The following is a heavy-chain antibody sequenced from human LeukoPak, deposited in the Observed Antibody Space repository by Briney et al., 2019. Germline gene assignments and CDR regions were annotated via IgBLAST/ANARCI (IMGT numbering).Heavy chain of an antibody. CDR3: AKDLGYSYGPPTDY. J-gene: IGHJ4*02. CDR2: ISGSGGST. Sequence: GGSLRLSCAASGFTFSSYAMSWVRQAPGKGLEWVSTISGSGGSTYYADSVKGRFTISRDNSKNTLYLQMNSLRAGDTAVYYCAKDLGYSYGPPTDYWGQGTLVTVSS. D-gene: IGHD5-18*01. V-gene: IGHV3-23*01. CDR1: GFTFSSYA.